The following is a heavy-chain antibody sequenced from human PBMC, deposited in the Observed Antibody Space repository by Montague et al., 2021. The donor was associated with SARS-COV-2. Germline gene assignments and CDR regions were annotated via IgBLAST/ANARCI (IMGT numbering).Heavy chain of an antibody. CDR1: GDSISNYY. Sequence: SETLSLTCTVSGDSISNYYWSWIRRPPGKGLGWLGYIYYSGSTNYNPSLKSRVTISVDTSKNQFSLRLSSVTAADTAVYYCARLPYILPGYAYFDFWGQGSLVIVSS. D-gene: IGHD3-9*01. J-gene: IGHJ4*02. V-gene: IGHV4-59*08. CDR2: IYYSGST. CDR3: ARLPYILPGYAYFDF.